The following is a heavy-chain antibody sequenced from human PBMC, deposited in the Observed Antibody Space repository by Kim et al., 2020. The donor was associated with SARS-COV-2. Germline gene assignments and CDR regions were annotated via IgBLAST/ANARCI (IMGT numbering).Heavy chain of an antibody. J-gene: IGHJ5*02. V-gene: IGHV1-2*02. CDR3: TRGSTVTPYNPRGFDP. D-gene: IGHD4-17*01. Sequence: ASVKVSCKASGYTFTGHYIHWVRQAPGQRLEWMGWINPNSGGANYAQKFQGRVTMTRDTSISTAYMELSRLRSDDTAVYYCTRGSTVTPYNPRGFDPWGQGTLVTVS. CDR1: GYTFTGHY. CDR2: INPNSGGA.